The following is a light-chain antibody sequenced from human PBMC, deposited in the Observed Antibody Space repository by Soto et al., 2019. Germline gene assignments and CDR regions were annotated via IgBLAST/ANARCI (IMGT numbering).Light chain of an antibody. CDR1: SNDVGGYNY. CDR2: EAS. J-gene: IGLJ3*02. V-gene: IGLV2-8*01. Sequence: QSALTQPPSASGSPGQSVTISCTGTSNDVGGYNYVSWYQHHPGKAPKLMIYEASKRPSGVPDRFSGSSSANTASLTVSGLQAEDEADYYCCSYAGSNNWVFGGGTKVTVL. CDR3: CSYAGSNNWV.